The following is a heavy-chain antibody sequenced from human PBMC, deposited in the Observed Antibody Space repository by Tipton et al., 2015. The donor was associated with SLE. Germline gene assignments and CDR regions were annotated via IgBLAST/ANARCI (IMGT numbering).Heavy chain of an antibody. CDR2: ISYDGSNK. V-gene: IGHV3-30-3*01. CDR1: GFTFSSYA. J-gene: IGHJ4*02. CDR3: ARVRYSSGWYEPLFDY. Sequence: SLRLSCAASGFTFSSYAMHWVRQAPGKGLEWVAVISYDGSNKYYADSVKGRFTISRDNSKNTLYLQMNSLRAEDTAVYYCARVRYSSGWYEPLFDYWGQGTLVTVSS. D-gene: IGHD6-19*01.